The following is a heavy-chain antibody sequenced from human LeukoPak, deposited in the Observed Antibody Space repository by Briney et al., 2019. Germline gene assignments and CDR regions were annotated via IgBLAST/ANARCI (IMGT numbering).Heavy chain of an antibody. CDR2: INPSGGST. Sequence: ASVKVSCKASGYTLHWVRQAPGQGLEWMGIINPSGGSTRYAQKFQGRVTMTRDTSTSTVYMELRSLRSGDTAVYYCARGVVRYSIVGATGWFDPWGQGTLVTVSS. V-gene: IGHV1-46*01. CDR1: GYTL. D-gene: IGHD1-26*01. J-gene: IGHJ5*02. CDR3: ARGVVRYSIVGATGWFDP.